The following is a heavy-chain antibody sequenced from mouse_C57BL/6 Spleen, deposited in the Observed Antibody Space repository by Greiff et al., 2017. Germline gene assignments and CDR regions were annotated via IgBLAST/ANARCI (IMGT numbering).Heavy chain of an antibody. D-gene: IGHD2-2*01. V-gene: IGHV1-18*01. CDR1: GYTFTDYN. CDR3: ARRLRRRGNWYFDV. J-gene: IGHJ1*03. CDR2: INPNNGGT. Sequence: LQESGPELVKPGASVKIPCKASGYTFTDYNMDWVKQSHGKSLEWIGDINPNNGGTIYNQKFKGKATLTVDKSSSTAYMELRSLTSEDTAVYYCARRLRRRGNWYFDVWGTGTTVTVSS.